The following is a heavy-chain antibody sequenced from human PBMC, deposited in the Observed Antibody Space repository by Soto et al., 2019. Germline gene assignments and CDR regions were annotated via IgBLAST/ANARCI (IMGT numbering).Heavy chain of an antibody. CDR2: IYHSGST. D-gene: IGHD3-10*01. Sequence: QVQLQESGPGLVKPSGTLSLTCAVSGGSISSSNWWSWVRQPPGKGLEWIGEIYHSGSTNYNPSLHIRVTRSEDKSKSNSSLKLSSVTAADTAVYYCARVQMVRGVSTHYFDYWGQGTLVTVSS. J-gene: IGHJ4*02. CDR1: GGSISSSNW. V-gene: IGHV4-4*02. CDR3: ARVQMVRGVSTHYFDY.